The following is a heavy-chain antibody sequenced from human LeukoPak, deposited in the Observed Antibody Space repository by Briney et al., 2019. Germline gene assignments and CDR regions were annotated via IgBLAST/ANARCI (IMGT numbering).Heavy chain of an antibody. V-gene: IGHV1-2*02. CDR1: GYTFTGYY. D-gene: IGHD3-22*01. CDR3: ARPYYYDSNPSDWAFDI. J-gene: IGHJ3*02. Sequence: VASVKVSCKASGYTFTGYYMHWVRQAPGQGLEWMGWINPNSGGTNYAQKFQGRVTITADESTSTAYMELSSLRSEDTAVYYCARPYYYDSNPSDWAFDIWGQGTMVTVSS. CDR2: INPNSGGT.